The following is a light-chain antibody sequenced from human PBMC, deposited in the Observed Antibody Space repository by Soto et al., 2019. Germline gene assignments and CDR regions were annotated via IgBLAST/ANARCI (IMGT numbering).Light chain of an antibody. CDR2: GAS. CDR3: QQYGSSPRT. Sequence: ENLLTQSPGTLSLSPGEGATLSCRASRGVSANYLAWYQQKPGQAPTLLIYGASIRAAGIPDRCSGSGSGTDFTLTIGRLEPDDFAVYYCQQYGSSPRTFGQGTKVEIK. J-gene: IGKJ1*01. V-gene: IGKV3-20*01. CDR1: RGVSANY.